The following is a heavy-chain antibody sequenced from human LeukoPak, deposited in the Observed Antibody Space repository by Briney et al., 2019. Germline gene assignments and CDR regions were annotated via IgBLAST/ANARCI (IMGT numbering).Heavy chain of an antibody. CDR2: IFCSGGT. CDR1: GTSISTNY. Sequence: PPETLSLTCSVSGTSISTNYWSCIRQPPGKGLEWLGCIFCSGGTNYKPSLKSRITISVDTSKNQLSLRLSSVTAADTAVYYCARHVDYWGQGTLVTVSS. J-gene: IGHJ4*02. CDR3: ARHVDY. V-gene: IGHV4-59*08.